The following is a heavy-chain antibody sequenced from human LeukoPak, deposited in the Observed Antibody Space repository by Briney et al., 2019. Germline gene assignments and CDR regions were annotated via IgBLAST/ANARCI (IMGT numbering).Heavy chain of an antibody. CDR3: ARYYYDSSGCYYFDY. Sequence: GGSLRLSCAASGFTFSRHWMSWVRQAPEKGLEWVADMKQDGSEKYYVDSVKGRFTISRDNAKNSLYLQMNSLRAEDTAVYYCARYYYDSSGCYYFDYWGQGTLVTVSS. CDR2: MKQDGSEK. V-gene: IGHV3-7*01. CDR1: GFTFSRHW. D-gene: IGHD3-22*01. J-gene: IGHJ4*02.